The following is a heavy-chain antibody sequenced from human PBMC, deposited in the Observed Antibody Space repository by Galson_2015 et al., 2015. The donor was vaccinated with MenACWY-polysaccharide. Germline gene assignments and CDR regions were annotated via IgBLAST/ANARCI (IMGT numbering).Heavy chain of an antibody. CDR2: IKQDGSEK. V-gene: IGHV3-7*01. D-gene: IGHD1-1*01. CDR1: GFTFSSYA. J-gene: IGHJ3*02. Sequence: SLRLSCAASGFTFSSYAMSWVRQAPGKGLEWVANIKQDGSEKYYVDSVKGRFTISRDNAKNSLYLQMNSLRAEDTAVYYCARHGRGGLEPSANAFDIWGQGTMVTVSS. CDR3: ARHGRGGLEPSANAFDI.